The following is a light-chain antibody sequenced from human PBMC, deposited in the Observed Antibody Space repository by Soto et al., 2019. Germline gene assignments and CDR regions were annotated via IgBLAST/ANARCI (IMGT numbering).Light chain of an antibody. Sequence: DMLMSQSQDSLAVSLGEKATINCKCSQSELDSSNNKKYLAWYQQKPGKAPKLLIYWASTRESGVTDRFSGSGSGTDFTLTISSLQAEDVAVYYCQQYYSTPRTFGQGTKVEIK. J-gene: IGKJ1*01. CDR3: QQYYSTPRT. V-gene: IGKV4-1*01. CDR2: WAS. CDR1: QSELDSSNNKKY.